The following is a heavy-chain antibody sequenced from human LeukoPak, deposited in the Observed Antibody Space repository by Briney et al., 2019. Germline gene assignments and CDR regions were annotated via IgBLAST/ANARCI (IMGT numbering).Heavy chain of an antibody. V-gene: IGHV3-21*01. CDR2: ISSSGSYI. J-gene: IGHJ4*02. CDR1: GFTFSSYS. D-gene: IGHD2-2*01. CDR3: ARGDIVVVPAATGY. Sequence: GGSLRLSCAASGFTFSSYSMNWVRQAPGKGLEWVSSISSSGSYIYYADSVKGRFTISRDKTKPSLYLQMNSLRAEDTAVYYCARGDIVVVPAATGYWGQGTLVTVSS.